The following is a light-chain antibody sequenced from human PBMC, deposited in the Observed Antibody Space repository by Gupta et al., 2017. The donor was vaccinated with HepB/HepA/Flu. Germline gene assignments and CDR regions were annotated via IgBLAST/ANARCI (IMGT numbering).Light chain of an antibody. Sequence: DIQMTHSPPTLSASVGDRVTITCRASQNTGYWFAWFQQKPGKAPNLLISKTSTLESGVPSRFSGSGSGTEFTLTISSLQPDDFATYYCQQYNNYPWTFGQGTKVEIK. CDR3: QQYNNYPWT. CDR2: KTS. CDR1: QNTGYW. J-gene: IGKJ1*01. V-gene: IGKV1-5*03.